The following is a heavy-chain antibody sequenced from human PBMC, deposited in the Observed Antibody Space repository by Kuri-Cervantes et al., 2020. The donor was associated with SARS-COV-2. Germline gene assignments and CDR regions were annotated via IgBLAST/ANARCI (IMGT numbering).Heavy chain of an antibody. CDR2: INPDGGT. J-gene: IGHJ4*02. V-gene: IGHV1-2*02. CDR1: GYTFTDYY. D-gene: IGHD5-18*01. Sequence: ASVKVSCKTSGYTFTDYYMHWGRQAPGQGPEWMGWINPDGGTNSAQKFQGRVTMTRDTSTSTVHMELRRLRFDDTAVYYCARNRRVSGYSFGFDLWGQGTLVTVSS. CDR3: ARNRRVSGYSFGFDL.